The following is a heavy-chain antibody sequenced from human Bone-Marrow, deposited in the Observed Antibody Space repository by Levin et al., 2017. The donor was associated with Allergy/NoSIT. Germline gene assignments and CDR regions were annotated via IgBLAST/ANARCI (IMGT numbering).Heavy chain of an antibody. V-gene: IGHV4-59*01. D-gene: IGHD3-9*01. CDR1: GGSISSYY. J-gene: IGHJ3*02. CDR3: ARAYYDILSPFDI. Sequence: PSETLSLTCTVSGGSISSYYWSWIRQPPGKGLEWIGYIYYSGSTNYNPSLKSRVTISVDTSKNQFSLKLSSVTAADTAVYYCARAYYDILSPFDIWGQGTMVTVSS. CDR2: IYYSGST.